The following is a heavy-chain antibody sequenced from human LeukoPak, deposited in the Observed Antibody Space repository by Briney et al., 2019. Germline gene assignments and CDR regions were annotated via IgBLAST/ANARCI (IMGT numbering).Heavy chain of an antibody. CDR1: GFTFSSYW. Sequence: PGGSLRLSCAASGFTFSSYWMHWVRQAPGKGLVWVSRINSDGSGTRYADSVNGRFTISRDNAKNTLYLQMNSLRAEDTAVYYCARDEMVGAPFDSWGQGTLVTVSS. CDR2: INSDGSGT. D-gene: IGHD1-26*01. J-gene: IGHJ4*02. V-gene: IGHV3-74*01. CDR3: ARDEMVGAPFDS.